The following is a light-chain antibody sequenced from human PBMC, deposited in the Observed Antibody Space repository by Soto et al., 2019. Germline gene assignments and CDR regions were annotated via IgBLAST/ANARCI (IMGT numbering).Light chain of an antibody. Sequence: QSALTQPASVSASPGQSITISCTGTSSDVGGYKFVFWYQQHPGKAPKLMIYEVNNRPSGVSNRFSGSKSGNTASLTISGLQPEDEADYYCLSYTSANTRVFGGGTKLTVL. J-gene: IGLJ3*02. CDR3: LSYTSANTRV. V-gene: IGLV2-14*01. CDR2: EVN. CDR1: SSDVGGYKF.